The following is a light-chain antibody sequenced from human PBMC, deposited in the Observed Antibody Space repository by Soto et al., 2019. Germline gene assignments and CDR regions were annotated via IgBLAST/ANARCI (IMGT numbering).Light chain of an antibody. V-gene: IGKV1-5*01. J-gene: IGKJ1*01. CDR1: QGISNW. Sequence: DIQMTQSPSTLSASVGDRVTITCRTSQGISNWLAWYLQKPGKAPKLLIYDASTLESGVPSRFSGSGSGTEFTRTISSLQPDDFATYYCQQHNSSPWTFGQGTKVDIK. CDR3: QQHNSSPWT. CDR2: DAS.